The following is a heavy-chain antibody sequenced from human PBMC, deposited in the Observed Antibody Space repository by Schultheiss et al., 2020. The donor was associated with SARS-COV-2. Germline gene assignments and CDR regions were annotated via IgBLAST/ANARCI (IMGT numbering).Heavy chain of an antibody. Sequence: GGSLRLSCAASGITFSKFAMSWVRQAPGKGLDWVSGITGSGGSTYYADSVKGRFTISRDNSKSTLYLQMDSLRVDDMAVYYCANPRLSGSYYYYFDYWGQGTLVTVSS. D-gene: IGHD3-10*01. V-gene: IGHV3-23*01. CDR2: ITGSGGST. J-gene: IGHJ4*02. CDR1: GITFSKFA. CDR3: ANPRLSGSYYYYFDY.